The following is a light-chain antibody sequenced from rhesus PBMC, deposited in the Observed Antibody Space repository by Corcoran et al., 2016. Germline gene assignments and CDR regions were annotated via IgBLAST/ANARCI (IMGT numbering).Light chain of an antibody. CDR1: QGISSW. V-gene: IGKV1-22*01. CDR2: KAS. J-gene: IGKJ4*01. Sequence: DIQMTQSPSSLSASVGDTVTITCRASQGISSWLAWYQQKPGKAPKLLIYKASSLQSGVPSRFSGSGSGTEFTLTISSLQSEDFATYYCQQYRSRPLTFGGGTKVELK. CDR3: QQYRSRPLT.